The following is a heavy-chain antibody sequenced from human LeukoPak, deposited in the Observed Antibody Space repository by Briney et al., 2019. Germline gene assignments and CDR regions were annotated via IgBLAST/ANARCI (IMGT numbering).Heavy chain of an antibody. Sequence: PGGSLRLSCAASGFTFDDYAMHWVRQAPGKGLEWVSGISWNSGSIGYADSVKGRFTISRDNAKNSLYLQMNSLRAEDTVLYYCAKDIFTGIAAAGAIDYWGQGTLVTVSS. CDR1: GFTFDDYA. CDR2: ISWNSGSI. D-gene: IGHD6-13*01. CDR3: AKDIFTGIAAAGAIDY. J-gene: IGHJ4*02. V-gene: IGHV3-9*01.